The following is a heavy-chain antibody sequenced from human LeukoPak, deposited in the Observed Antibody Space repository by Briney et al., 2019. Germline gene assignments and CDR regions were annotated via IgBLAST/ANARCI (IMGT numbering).Heavy chain of an antibody. Sequence: GGSLRLSCAASGFTFSNAWMSWVRQAPGKGLEWVGRIKSKTDGATIDYGAPVKGRVIISRDDSKNTLYLHMNSLKTDDTAVYFCVSTISLETPLVENWGQGTLVTVAS. CDR3: VSTISLETPLVEN. CDR2: IKSKTDGATI. J-gene: IGHJ4*02. CDR1: GFTFSNAW. D-gene: IGHD4-23*01. V-gene: IGHV3-15*01.